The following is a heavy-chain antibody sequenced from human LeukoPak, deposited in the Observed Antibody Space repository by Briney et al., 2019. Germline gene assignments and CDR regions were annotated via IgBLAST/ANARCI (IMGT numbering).Heavy chain of an antibody. D-gene: IGHD6-19*01. CDR1: GFTFSSYE. CDR3: ARGAGYSSGWYPGWFDP. CDR2: ISSSGSTI. Sequence: PGGSLRLSCAASGFTFSSYEMNWVRQAPGKGLEWVSYISSSGSTIYYAGSVKGRFTISRDNAKNSLYLQMNSLRAEDTAVYYCARGAGYSSGWYPGWFDPWGQGTLVTVSS. J-gene: IGHJ5*02. V-gene: IGHV3-48*03.